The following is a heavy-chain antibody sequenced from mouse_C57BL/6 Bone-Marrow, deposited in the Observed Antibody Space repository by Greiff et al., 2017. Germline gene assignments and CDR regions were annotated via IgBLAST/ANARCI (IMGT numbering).Heavy chain of an antibody. CDR1: GFTFSDYY. V-gene: IGHV5-12*01. Sequence: EVMLVESGGGLVQPGGSLKLSCAASGFTFSDYYMYWVRQTPEKRLEWVAYISNGGGSTYYPDTVKGRFTISRDNAKNTLYLQMSRLKSEDTAMYYCARQGLRLLYFDYGGQGTTLTVSS. CDR3: ARQGLRLLYFDY. J-gene: IGHJ2*01. CDR2: ISNGGGST. D-gene: IGHD3-2*02.